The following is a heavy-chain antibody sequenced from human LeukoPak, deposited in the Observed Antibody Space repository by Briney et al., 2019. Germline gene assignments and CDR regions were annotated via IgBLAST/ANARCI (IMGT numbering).Heavy chain of an antibody. J-gene: IGHJ6*02. CDR1: GYTFTSYG. Sequence: GASVKVSCKASGYTFTSYGISWVRQAPGRGLEWMGWISAYNGNTNYAQKLQGRVTMTTDTSTSTAYMELRSLRSDDTAVYYCARDGAITMVRGVRKTKYYYGMDVWGQGTTVTVSS. V-gene: IGHV1-18*01. D-gene: IGHD3-10*01. CDR2: ISAYNGNT. CDR3: ARDGAITMVRGVRKTKYYYGMDV.